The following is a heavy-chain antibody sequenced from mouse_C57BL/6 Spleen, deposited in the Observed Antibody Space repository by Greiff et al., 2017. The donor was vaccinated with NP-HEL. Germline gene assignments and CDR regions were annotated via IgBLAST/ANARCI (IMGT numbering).Heavy chain of an antibody. CDR2: IWSGGST. D-gene: IGHD2-3*01. V-gene: IGHV2-2*01. CDR3: ARVNDGYYDYFDY. J-gene: IGHJ2*01. Sequence: QVQLQQSGPGLVQPSQSLSITCTVSGFSLTSYGVHWVRQSPGKGLEWLGVIWSGGSTDYNAAFISRLSISKDNSKSQVFFKMNSLQADDTAIYYCARVNDGYYDYFDYWGQGTTLTVSS. CDR1: GFSLTSYG.